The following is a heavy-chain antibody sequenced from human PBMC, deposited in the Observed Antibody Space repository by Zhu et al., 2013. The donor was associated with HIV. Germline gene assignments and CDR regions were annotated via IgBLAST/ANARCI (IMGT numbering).Heavy chain of an antibody. CDR2: IYHSGNT. Sequence: QVQLQESGPELVKPSETLSLTCTVSGGSISSGPYFWGWIRQPPGKGLEWIGTIYHSGNTYYNPSLRSRVTISLDTSKNQFSLKLTSVTAADTAVYYCARDSRGEQQEARGWFDPWGQGNPGHR. D-gene: IGHD1-1*01. CDR1: GGSISSGPYF. J-gene: IGHJ5*02. V-gene: IGHV4-39*07. CDR3: ARDSRGEQQEARGWFDP.